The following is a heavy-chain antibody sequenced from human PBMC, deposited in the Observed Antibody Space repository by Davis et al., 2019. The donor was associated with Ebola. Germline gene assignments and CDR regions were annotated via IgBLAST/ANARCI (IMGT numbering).Heavy chain of an antibody. CDR3: ARADILDYYMDV. CDR2: IYYSGST. D-gene: IGHD2-21*01. Sequence: SETLSLTCTVSGGSISSHYWSWIRQPPGKGLEWIGYIYYSGSTNYNPSLKSRVTISVDTSTNQFSLKLSSVIAADTAVYYCARADILDYYMDVWGKGTTVTVSS. J-gene: IGHJ6*03. CDR1: GGSISSHY. V-gene: IGHV4-59*11.